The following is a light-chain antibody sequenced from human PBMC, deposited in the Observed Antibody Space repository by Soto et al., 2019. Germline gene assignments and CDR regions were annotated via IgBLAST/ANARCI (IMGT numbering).Light chain of an antibody. CDR1: QSVNKY. CDR2: DTS. Sequence: EIVLTQSPATLSLSPGERATLSCRASQSVNKYLAWYQQKPGQAPRLLIWDTSNRATGIPARFSGIGSRTDFTLTISSLEPEDFAVYYCQQRSNLITFGQGTRLEIK. J-gene: IGKJ5*01. V-gene: IGKV3-11*01. CDR3: QQRSNLIT.